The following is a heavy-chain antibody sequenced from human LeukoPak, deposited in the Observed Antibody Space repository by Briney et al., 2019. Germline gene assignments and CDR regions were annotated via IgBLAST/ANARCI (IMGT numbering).Heavy chain of an antibody. CDR1: GVSISSSNSY. Sequence: PSETLSLTCTVSGVSISSSNSYWGWIRQPPGKGLEWIGSIYYSGNTYYNASLKSQVSISIDTSKNQFSLRLTSVTAADTAVYYCARGSLCSSTSCQKSYYYYYMDVWGKGTTVTVSS. D-gene: IGHD2-2*01. J-gene: IGHJ6*03. CDR2: IYYSGNT. V-gene: IGHV4-39*01. CDR3: ARGSLCSSTSCQKSYYYYYMDV.